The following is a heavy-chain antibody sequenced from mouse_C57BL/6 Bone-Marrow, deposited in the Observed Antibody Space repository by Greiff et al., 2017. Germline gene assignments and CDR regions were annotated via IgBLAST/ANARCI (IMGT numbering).Heavy chain of an antibody. CDR1: GFTFTDYY. J-gene: IGHJ2*01. Sequence: EVQLVESGGGLVQPGGSLSLSCAASGFTFTDYYMSWVRQPPGKALEWLGFIRNKANGYTTEYSSSVKGRFTISRVYSKSILYLQMNALRAEDSATYYCERYYYGPFDYWGQGTTLTVSS. V-gene: IGHV7-3*01. CDR3: ERYYYGPFDY. CDR2: IRNKANGYTT. D-gene: IGHD1-1*01.